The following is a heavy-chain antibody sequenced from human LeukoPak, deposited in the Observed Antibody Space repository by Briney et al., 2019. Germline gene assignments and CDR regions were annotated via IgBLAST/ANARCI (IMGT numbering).Heavy chain of an antibody. CDR1: GGSISSYY. CDR2: IYYSGST. V-gene: IGHV4-59*01. CDR3: ARHSGSRTEEYHFDH. D-gene: IGHD6-19*01. J-gene: IGHJ4*02. Sequence: ASETLSLTCTVYGGSISSYYWSWIRQPPGKGLEWIGYIYYSGSTKYNPSLKSRVTISVDTSKNQFSLKLSSVTAADTAVYYCARHSGSRTEEYHFDHWGQGTLVTVSS.